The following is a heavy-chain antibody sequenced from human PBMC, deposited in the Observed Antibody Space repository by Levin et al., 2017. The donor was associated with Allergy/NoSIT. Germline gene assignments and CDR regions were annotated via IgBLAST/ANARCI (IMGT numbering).Heavy chain of an antibody. J-gene: IGHJ4*01. V-gene: IGHV3-64D*06. D-gene: IGHD3-10*01. CDR2: ISDDGGST. CDR3: VKVNFGSGTYLDY. CDR1: GFTFKNYA. Sequence: GESLKISCLGSGFTFKNYAMHWVRQAPGKGLELVSAISDDGGSTEYVDSVKGRFTVSRDNSKNTLYLQARSLRTEDTALYHCVKVNFGSGTYLDYWGQAPCSPSPQ.